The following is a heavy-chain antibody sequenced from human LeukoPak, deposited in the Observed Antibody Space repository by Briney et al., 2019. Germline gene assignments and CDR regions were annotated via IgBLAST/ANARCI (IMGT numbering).Heavy chain of an antibody. D-gene: IGHD3-9*01. V-gene: IGHV4-38-2*02. Sequence: SETLSLTCTVSGYSISSGYYWGWIRQPPGKGLEWIGSIYHSGSTYYNPSLKSRVTISVDTSKNQFSLKLSSVTAADTAVYYCARAPGITISYYYYYYMDVWGKGTTVTISS. CDR3: ARAPGITISYYYYYYMDV. J-gene: IGHJ6*03. CDR1: GYSISSGYY. CDR2: IYHSGST.